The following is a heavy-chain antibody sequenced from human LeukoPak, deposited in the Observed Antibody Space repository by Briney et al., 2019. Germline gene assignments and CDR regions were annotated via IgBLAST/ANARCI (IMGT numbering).Heavy chain of an antibody. J-gene: IGHJ4*02. D-gene: IGHD1-26*01. CDR1: GYTFTSYG. CDR3: ARTPWGSGSYYDHFDY. V-gene: IGHV1-18*01. Sequence: ASVKVSCKASGYTFTSYGISWVRQAPGQGLEWMGWISAYNGNTNYARKLQGRVTMTTDTSTSTAYMELRSLRSDDTAVYYCARTPWGSGSYYDHFDYWGQGTLVTVSS. CDR2: ISAYNGNT.